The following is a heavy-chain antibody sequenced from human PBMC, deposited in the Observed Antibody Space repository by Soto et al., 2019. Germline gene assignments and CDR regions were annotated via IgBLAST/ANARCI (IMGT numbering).Heavy chain of an antibody. V-gene: IGHV3-30*03. D-gene: IGHD3-3*01. CDR2: ISFDSSEI. J-gene: IGHJ4*02. CDR1: GFNFLNIA. CDR3: AIARVAESPLDH. Sequence: PLRLSCVGSGFNFLNIAMHWVRPATGKGPEWVAFISFDSSEIHYADSVKGRVTISRDTPRNTLFLHVNSPRADDTAVDYCAIARVAESPLDHLGQGTLVTVSS.